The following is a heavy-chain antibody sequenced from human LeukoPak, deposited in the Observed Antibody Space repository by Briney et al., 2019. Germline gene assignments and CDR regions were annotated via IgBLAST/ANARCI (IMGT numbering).Heavy chain of an antibody. J-gene: IGHJ4*02. CDR2: IYYSGST. Sequence: SETLSLTWTVSGGSISTYYWNWIRQPPVKGLEWIGYIYYSGSTNYNPSLKSRVTISVDTSKNQFSLNLTSVTAADTAVYYCARGAPHHDILTGYFNYWGQGTLVTVSS. D-gene: IGHD3-9*01. CDR3: ARGAPHHDILTGYFNY. CDR1: GGSISTYY. V-gene: IGHV4-59*01.